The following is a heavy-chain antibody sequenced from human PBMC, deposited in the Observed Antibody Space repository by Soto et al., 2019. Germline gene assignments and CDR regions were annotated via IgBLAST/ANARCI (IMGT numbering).Heavy chain of an antibody. CDR2: IYYSGNT. CDR1: GDSISSGDYY. D-gene: IGHD6-19*01. Sequence: SETLSLTCTVSGDSISSGDYYWSWIRQPPGKGLEWIGCIYYSGNTYYNPSLKRRFSISVDTSKNQFSLKLRSVTAADTAVYYCAGGSSGWSSLDFWGQGTLVTVSS. CDR3: AGGSSGWSSLDF. J-gene: IGHJ4*02. V-gene: IGHV4-30-4*02.